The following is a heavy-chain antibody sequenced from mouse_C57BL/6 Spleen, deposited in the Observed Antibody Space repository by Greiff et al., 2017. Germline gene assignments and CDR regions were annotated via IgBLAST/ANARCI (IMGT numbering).Heavy chain of an antibody. CDR1: GFNIKDYY. D-gene: IGHD1-1*01. J-gene: IGHJ1*03. Sequence: EVQLQHSGAELVKPGASVKLSCTASGFNIKDYYMHWVKQRPEQGLEWIGRIDPEDGETKYAPKFQGKATITADTSSNTAYLQLSSLTSEDTAVYYGDRRYYDGSSSYWYFDGWGTGTTVTVSS. CDR3: DRRYYDGSSSYWYFDG. V-gene: IGHV14-2*01. CDR2: IDPEDGET.